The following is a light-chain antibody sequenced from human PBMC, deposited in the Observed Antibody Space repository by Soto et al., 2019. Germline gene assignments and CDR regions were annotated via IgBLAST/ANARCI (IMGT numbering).Light chain of an antibody. V-gene: IGLV2-14*01. CDR2: EVN. J-gene: IGLJ1*01. CDR3: SSYAGSNNFV. Sequence: QSVLTQPASVSGSPGQSITISCTGTSSDVGGYDYVSWYQLHPGKAPKLMVFEVNNRPSGVSYRFSGSKSGNTASLTISGLQAEDEADYFCSSYAGSNNFVFGTGTQLTVL. CDR1: SSDVGGYDY.